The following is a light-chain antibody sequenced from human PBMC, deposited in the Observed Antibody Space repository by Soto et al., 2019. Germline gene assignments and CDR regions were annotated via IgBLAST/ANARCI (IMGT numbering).Light chain of an antibody. J-gene: IGKJ4*01. CDR3: QQYNYYLT. CDR1: QSISGW. CDR2: DAS. Sequence: DIQMTQSPSTLSASVGDRVTITFRASQSISGWLAWYQQKPGKAPNLLIYDASNLQSGVPSRFSGSGSGTEFTLTISSLQPDDFATYYCQQYNYYLTFGGGTKVDIK. V-gene: IGKV1-5*01.